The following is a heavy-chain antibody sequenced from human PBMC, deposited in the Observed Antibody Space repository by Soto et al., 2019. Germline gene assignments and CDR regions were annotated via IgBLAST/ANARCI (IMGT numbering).Heavy chain of an antibody. D-gene: IGHD6-13*01. J-gene: IGHJ3*02. V-gene: IGHV3-23*01. CDR3: TSSVAYSSSWLI. CDR1: GFTFSSYA. CDR2: ISGSGGST. Sequence: GGSLGLSCAASGFTFSSYAMSWVRQAPGKGLEWVSAISGSGGSTYYADSVKGRFTISRDNSKNTLSLQMNSLKTEDTAVYYCTSSVAYSSSWLIWGQGTMVTVSS.